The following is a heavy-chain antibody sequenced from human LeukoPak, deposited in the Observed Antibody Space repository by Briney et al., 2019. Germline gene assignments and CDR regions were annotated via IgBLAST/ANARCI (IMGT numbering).Heavy chain of an antibody. V-gene: IGHV3-30*02. D-gene: IGHD3-10*01. CDR1: GFTFSSYS. J-gene: IGHJ4*02. CDR3: AKDGPRWSLWYEHCDY. CDR2: IQYDGSNK. Sequence: WGSLRLSSAASGFTFSSYSMHWVRQGPGKGLEWVAFIQYDGSNKYYADSVKGGFTISRDNSKKTLYLQMNSQRAEDTAVYYCAKDGPRWSLWYEHCDYWEQGTLVTVSS.